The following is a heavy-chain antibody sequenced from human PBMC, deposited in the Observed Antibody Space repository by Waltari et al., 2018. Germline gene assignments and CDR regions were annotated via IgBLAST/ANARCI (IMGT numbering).Heavy chain of an antibody. CDR2: ISAYNGNT. D-gene: IGHD6-13*01. Sequence: QVQLVQSGAAVKKPGASEQVSCKASGYSLPTYGICRVRQAPGQGLEWMGWISAYNGNTNYAQKLQGRVTMTTDTSTSTAYMELRSLRSDDTAVYYCAREGEQLPFDYWGQGTLVTVSS. CDR3: AREGEQLPFDY. V-gene: IGHV1-18*01. J-gene: IGHJ4*02. CDR1: GYSLPTYG.